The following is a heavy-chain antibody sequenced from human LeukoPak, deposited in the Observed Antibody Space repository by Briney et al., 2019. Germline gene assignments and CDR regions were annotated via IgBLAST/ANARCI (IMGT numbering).Heavy chain of an antibody. Sequence: ASVKVSCKASGGTFSSYAISWVRQAPGQGREWVGRIIPILGIANYAQKFQGRVTITADKSTSTAYMELSSLRSEDTAVYYCARSLRWEPMGGYFDYWGQGTLVTVSS. V-gene: IGHV1-69*04. CDR2: IIPILGIA. J-gene: IGHJ4*02. CDR1: GGTFSSYA. D-gene: IGHD4-23*01. CDR3: ARSLRWEPMGGYFDY.